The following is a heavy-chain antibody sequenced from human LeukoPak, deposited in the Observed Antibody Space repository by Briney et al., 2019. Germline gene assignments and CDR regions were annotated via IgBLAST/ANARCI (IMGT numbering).Heavy chain of an antibody. V-gene: IGHV3-7*01. J-gene: IGHJ4*02. CDR3: ASVWWSGYFRFDY. Sequence: GGSLRLSCAASGFTFSSYWMSWVRQAPGKGLEWVANIKQDGGEQSYVDSVKGRFTISRNNAKHSLFLQMSRLRAEDTAVYYCASVWWSGYFRFDYWGQGTLVTVYS. CDR2: IKQDGGEQ. D-gene: IGHD3-3*01. CDR1: GFTFSSYW.